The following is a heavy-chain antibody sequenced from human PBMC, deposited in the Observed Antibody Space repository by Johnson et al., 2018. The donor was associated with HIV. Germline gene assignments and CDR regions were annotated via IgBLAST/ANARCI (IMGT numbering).Heavy chain of an antibody. CDR3: ARGRYSSSWYVGGLDAFDI. D-gene: IGHD6-13*01. CDR2: ISGSGSTI. V-gene: IGHV3-11*04. J-gene: IGHJ3*02. CDR1: GFTFIDYY. Sequence: VQVVESGGGLVKPGGSLRLSCAGSGFTFIDYYMSWIRQAPGKGLEWISYISGSGSTIYYADSVKGRFTISRDNAKNSLYLQMNSLRAEDTAMYYCARGRYSSSWYVGGLDAFDIWGQGTMVTVSS.